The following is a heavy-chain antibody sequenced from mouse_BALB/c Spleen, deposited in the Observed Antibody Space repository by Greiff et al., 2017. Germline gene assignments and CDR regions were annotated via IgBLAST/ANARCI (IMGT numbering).Heavy chain of an antibody. CDR3: AATVKDNDDGYYYAMDY. CDR1: GYSFTDYN. CDR2: IDPYNGGT. Sequence: VQLQQSGPELVKPGASVKVSCKASGYSFTDYNMYWVKQSHGKSLEWIGYIDPYNGGTSYNQKFKGKATLTADKSSSTAYMQLSSLTSEDSAVYYCAATVKDNDDGYYYAMDYWGQGTSVTVSS. J-gene: IGHJ4*01. V-gene: IGHV1S135*01. D-gene: IGHD2-3*01.